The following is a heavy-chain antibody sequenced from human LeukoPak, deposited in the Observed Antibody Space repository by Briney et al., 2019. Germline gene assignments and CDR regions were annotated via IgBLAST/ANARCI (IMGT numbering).Heavy chain of an antibody. V-gene: IGHV3-30-3*01. CDR3: ARVCRDGYNYDY. D-gene: IGHD5-24*01. CDR2: ISYDGSNK. J-gene: IGHJ4*02. Sequence: GGSLRLSCAASGFTFSSYAMHWVRQAPGKGLEWVAVISYDGSNKYYADSVKGRFTISRDNSKNTLYLQMNSLRAEDTAVYYCARVCRDGYNYDYWGQGTLVTVSS. CDR1: GFTFSSYA.